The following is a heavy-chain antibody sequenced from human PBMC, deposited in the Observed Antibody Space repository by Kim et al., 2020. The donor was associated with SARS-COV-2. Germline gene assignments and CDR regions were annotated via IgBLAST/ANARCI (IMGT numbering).Heavy chain of an antibody. CDR3: ARDRSYAAPGGWFDP. Sequence: SETLSLTCTVSGGSISSGGYYWSWIRQHPGKGLEWIGYIYYSGSTYYNPSLKSRVTISVDTSKNQFSLKLSSVTAADTAVYYCARDRSYAAPGGWFDPWGQGTLVTVSS. V-gene: IGHV4-31*03. CDR1: GGSISSGGYY. CDR2: IYYSGST. J-gene: IGHJ5*02. D-gene: IGHD1-26*01.